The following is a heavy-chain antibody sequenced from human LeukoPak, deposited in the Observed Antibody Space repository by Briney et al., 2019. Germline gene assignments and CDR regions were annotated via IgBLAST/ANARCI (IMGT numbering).Heavy chain of an antibody. CDR1: GGSFSGYY. Sequence: SSETLSLTCAVYGGSFSGYYWSWIRQPPGKGLEWIGEINHSGSTNYNPSLKSRVTISVDTSKNQFSLKLSSVTAADTAVYYCARGMVRGVIIRRYFDYWGQGTLVTVSS. CDR3: ARGMVRGVIIRRYFDY. CDR2: INHSGST. D-gene: IGHD3-10*01. J-gene: IGHJ4*02. V-gene: IGHV4-34*01.